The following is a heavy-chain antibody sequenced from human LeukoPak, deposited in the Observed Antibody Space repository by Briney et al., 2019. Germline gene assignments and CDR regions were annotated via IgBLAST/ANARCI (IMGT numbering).Heavy chain of an antibody. J-gene: IGHJ4*02. CDR1: AYTFTSYD. Sequence: ASVKVSCKAYAYTFTSYDINWVRQATGQGLEWMGWMNSNSGNTGYAQKFQGRVTMTRNTSISTAYMELSSLRSEDTAVYYCARGAPGSYCSGGSCPYLDYWGQGTVISVSS. CDR2: MNSNSGNT. CDR3: ARGAPGSYCSGGSCPYLDY. D-gene: IGHD2-15*01. V-gene: IGHV1-8*01.